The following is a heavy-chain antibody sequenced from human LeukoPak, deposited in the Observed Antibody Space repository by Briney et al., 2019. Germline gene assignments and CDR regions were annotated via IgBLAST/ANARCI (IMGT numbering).Heavy chain of an antibody. CDR2: IYYSGST. CDR3: ARAHFTGAVPAGDYDILTGYYHDAFDI. D-gene: IGHD3-9*01. J-gene: IGHJ3*02. Sequence: SETLSLTCTVSGVSISSYYWSWIRQPPGKGLEWIGYIYYSGSTNYNPSLKSRVTISVDTSKNQFSLKLSSVTAADTAVYYCARAHFTGAVPAGDYDILTGYYHDAFDIWGQGTMVTVSS. V-gene: IGHV4-59*01. CDR1: GVSISSYY.